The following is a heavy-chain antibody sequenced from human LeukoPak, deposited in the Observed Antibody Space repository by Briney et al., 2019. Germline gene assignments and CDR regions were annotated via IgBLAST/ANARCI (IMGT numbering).Heavy chain of an antibody. V-gene: IGHV3-11*01. CDR2: ISSSGSTI. CDR3: ARVPYCSGGSCYLHPTYYFDY. CDR1: GFTFSDYY. J-gene: IGHJ4*02. D-gene: IGHD2-15*01. Sequence: GGSLRLSCAASGFTFSDYYMSWIRQAPGKGLEWVSYISSSGSTIYYADSVKGRFTISRDNAKNSLYLQMNSLRAEDTAVYYCARVPYCSGGSCYLHPTYYFDYWGQGTLVTVSS.